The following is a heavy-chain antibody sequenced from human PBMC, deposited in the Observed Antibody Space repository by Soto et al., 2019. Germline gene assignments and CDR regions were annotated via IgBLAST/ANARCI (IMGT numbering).Heavy chain of an antibody. Sequence: SETLSLTCTVPGYSISSYYWSWIVRSPGGGLEWMVCIYYSGSTNYNPSFKSRVTISVEMSKNPFTLKLSSVTAAATAVSSCERVLEARIYGMDVWGQGTPVTVSS. V-gene: IGHV4-59*01. D-gene: IGHD3-10*01. CDR2: IYYSGST. J-gene: IGHJ6*02. CDR1: GYSISSYY. CDR3: ERVLEARIYGMDV.